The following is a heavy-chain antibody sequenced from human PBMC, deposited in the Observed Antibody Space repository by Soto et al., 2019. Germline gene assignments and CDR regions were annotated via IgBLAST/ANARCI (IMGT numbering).Heavy chain of an antibody. CDR1: GFSLFTSGVG. CDR2: IYWNDDK. D-gene: IGHD3-10*01. V-gene: IGHV2-5*01. Sequence: KSGPTLVNPTQTLTLTCTFSGFSLFTSGVGVGWIRQPPGKALEWLAVIYWNDDKRYSPSLKGRFTITKDTSKNQVVLTLTNMDPVDTGTYYCAHMNYYGSGSGLLRHWGQGTLVTVSS. CDR3: AHMNYYGSGSGLLRH. J-gene: IGHJ4*02.